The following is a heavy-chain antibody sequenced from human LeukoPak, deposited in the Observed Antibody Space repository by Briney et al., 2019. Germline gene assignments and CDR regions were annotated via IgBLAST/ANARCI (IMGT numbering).Heavy chain of an antibody. J-gene: IGHJ5*02. CDR3: ARDLARGFDP. V-gene: IGHV1-46*01. D-gene: IGHD2-21*01. CDR1: GYTLTNYH. Sequence: ASVKDSCKASGYTLTNYHIHWVRQAPAQGVECMGIINPSGGSTSYAQKFQGRVTMTRDTSTTTVYMELSSLRSDDTALYYCARDLARGFDPWRQGSLVSVCS. CDR2: INPSGGST.